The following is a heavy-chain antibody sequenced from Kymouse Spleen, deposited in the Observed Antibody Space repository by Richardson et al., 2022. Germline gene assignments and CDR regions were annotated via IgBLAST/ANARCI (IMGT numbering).Heavy chain of an antibody. J-gene: IGHJ4*02. CDR3: AITMVRGAFDY. CDR2: INHSGST. V-gene: IGHV4-34*01. D-gene: IGHD3-10*01. Sequence: QVQLQQWGAGLLKPSETLSLTCAVYGGSFSGYYWSWIRQPPGKGLEWIGEINHSGSTNYNPSLKSRVTISVDTSKNQFSLKLSSVTAADTAVYYCAITMVRGAFDYWGQGTLVTVSS. CDR1: GGSFSGYY.